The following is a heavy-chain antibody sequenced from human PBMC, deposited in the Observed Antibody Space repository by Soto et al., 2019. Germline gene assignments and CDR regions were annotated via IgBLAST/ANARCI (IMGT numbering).Heavy chain of an antibody. J-gene: IGHJ5*02. D-gene: IGHD3-10*01. CDR3: AKAREVTLVRLSLAP. CDR1: GFTFSTYT. CDR2: VGGSGDGT. V-gene: IGHV3-23*01. Sequence: PGGSLRLSCAASGFTFSTYTMTWVRQAPGKGLEWVSSVGGSGDGTYYADSVKGRFTISRDNSKNTLYLQMNSLRAEDTAIYYCAKAREVTLVRLSLAPWGQGTLVTVYS.